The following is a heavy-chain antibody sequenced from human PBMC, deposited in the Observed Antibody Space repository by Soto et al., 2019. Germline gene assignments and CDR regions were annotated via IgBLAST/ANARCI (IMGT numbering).Heavy chain of an antibody. CDR3: ARPEYDYVGVGWFDP. CDR1: GGSISSSSYY. CDR2: IYYSGST. V-gene: IGHV4-39*01. Sequence: SETLSLTCTVSGGSISSSSYYWGWIRQTPGKGLEWIGSIYYSGSTYYNPSLKSRVTISVDTSKNQFSLKLSSVTAADTAVYYCARPEYDYVGVGWFDPWGQGTLVTVSS. D-gene: IGHD3-16*01. J-gene: IGHJ5*02.